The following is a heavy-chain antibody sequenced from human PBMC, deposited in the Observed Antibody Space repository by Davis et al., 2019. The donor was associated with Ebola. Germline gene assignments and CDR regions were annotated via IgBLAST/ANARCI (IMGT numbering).Heavy chain of an antibody. V-gene: IGHV1-8*02. CDR1: GGTFSSYA. J-gene: IGHJ4*02. Sequence: AASVKVSCKASGGTFSSYAISWVRQAPGQGLEWMGWMNPNSGNTGYAQKFQGRVTMTTDTSTSTDYMELRSLRSDDTAVYYCARGYCSGGSCYSADYWGQGTLVTVSS. CDR2: MNPNSGNT. D-gene: IGHD2-15*01. CDR3: ARGYCSGGSCYSADY.